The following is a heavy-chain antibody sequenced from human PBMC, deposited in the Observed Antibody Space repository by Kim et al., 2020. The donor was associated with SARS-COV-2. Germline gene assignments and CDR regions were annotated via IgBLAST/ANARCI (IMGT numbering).Heavy chain of an antibody. CDR3: ARDLSRLATTGEDY. CDR1: GYTFTSYG. J-gene: IGHJ4*02. D-gene: IGHD4-17*01. V-gene: IGHV1-18*01. Sequence: ASVKVSCKASGYTFTSYGISWVRQAPGQGLEWMGWISAYNGNTNYAQKLQGRVTMTTDTSTSTAYMELRSLRSDDTAVYYCARDLSRLATTGEDYWGQGTLVTVSS. CDR2: ISAYNGNT.